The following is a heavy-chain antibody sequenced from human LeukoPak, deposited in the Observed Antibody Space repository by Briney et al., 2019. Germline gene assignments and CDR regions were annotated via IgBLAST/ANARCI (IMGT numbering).Heavy chain of an antibody. D-gene: IGHD2-2*01. V-gene: IGHV4-34*01. CDR2: INHSGST. J-gene: IGHJ4*02. CDR1: GGSFSGYY. CDR3: ARGIPGSGVVPPALSYFDY. Sequence: PSETLYLTCAVYGGSFSGYYWSWIRQPPGKGLEWIGEINHSGSTNYNPSLKSRVTISVDTSKNQFSLKLSSVTAAATAVYYCARGIPGSGVVPPALSYFDYWGQETLVTVSS.